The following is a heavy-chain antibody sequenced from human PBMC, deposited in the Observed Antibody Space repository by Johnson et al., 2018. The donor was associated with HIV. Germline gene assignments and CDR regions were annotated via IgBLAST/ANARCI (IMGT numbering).Heavy chain of an antibody. CDR1: GFTFSGSA. D-gene: IGHD2-15*01. CDR3: ARACSDGGCYVARWAFDI. CDR2: ISYDGSNK. J-gene: IGHJ3*02. Sequence: VQLVESGGGLVQPGGSLKLSCAASGFTFSGSAMHWVRQAPGKGLEWVAVISYDGSNKAFADSLKGRFTISRDNSKNTVYLQMNSLRVEDSAVYYCARACSDGGCYVARWAFDIWGQGTLVTVSS. V-gene: IGHV3-30-3*01.